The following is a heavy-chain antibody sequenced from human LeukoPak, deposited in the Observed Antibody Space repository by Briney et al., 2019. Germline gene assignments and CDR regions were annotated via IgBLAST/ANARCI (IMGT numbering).Heavy chain of an antibody. V-gene: IGHV3-23*01. Sequence: GGSLRLSCAASGFTFSSYVMSWVRQAPGKGLEWVSAISGSGGSTYYADSVKGRFTISRDNSKNTLYLQMNSLRAEDTAVYYCAKGVSSWYRFNWFDPWGQGTLVTVSS. J-gene: IGHJ5*02. CDR3: AKGVSSWYRFNWFDP. D-gene: IGHD6-13*01. CDR2: ISGSGGST. CDR1: GFTFSSYV.